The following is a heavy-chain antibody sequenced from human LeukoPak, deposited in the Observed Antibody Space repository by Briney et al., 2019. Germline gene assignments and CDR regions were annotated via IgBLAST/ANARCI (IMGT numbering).Heavy chain of an antibody. CDR3: ARDRVDFWSGYVYFDY. J-gene: IGHJ4*02. Sequence: GGSLRLSCAASGFTFSSFWMSWVRQAPGKELEWVANIKQDGSEKYYVDSVKGRLTISRDNAKNSLYLQMNSLRAEDTAVYYCARDRVDFWSGYVYFDYWGQGTLVTVSS. CDR2: IKQDGSEK. V-gene: IGHV3-7*01. D-gene: IGHD3-3*01. CDR1: GFTFSSFW.